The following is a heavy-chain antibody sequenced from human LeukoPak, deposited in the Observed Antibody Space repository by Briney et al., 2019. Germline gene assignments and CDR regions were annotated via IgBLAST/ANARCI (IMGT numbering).Heavy chain of an antibody. V-gene: IGHV3-23*01. D-gene: IGHD2/OR15-2a*01. Sequence: GGSLRLSCAASGFTFKTFATSWVRQAPGKGLEWVSAISPTGDNIYYADSVKGRFTISRDNSRNTLYLQMNSLRVEDTAIYYCAKDLRHRTTCNCYGWLDPWGQGTLVTVSS. CDR2: ISPTGDNI. CDR3: AKDLRHRTTCNCYGWLDP. J-gene: IGHJ5*02. CDR1: GFTFKTFA.